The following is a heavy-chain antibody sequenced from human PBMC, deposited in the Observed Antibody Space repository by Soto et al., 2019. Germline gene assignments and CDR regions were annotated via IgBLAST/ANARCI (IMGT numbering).Heavy chain of an antibody. Sequence: FQGRVTITRDTSASTAYMELSSLRSEDTAVYYCARAQHLEMATPWGQGTLVTVSS. CDR3: ARAQHLEMATP. V-gene: IGHV1-3*01. D-gene: IGHD5-12*01. J-gene: IGHJ4*02.